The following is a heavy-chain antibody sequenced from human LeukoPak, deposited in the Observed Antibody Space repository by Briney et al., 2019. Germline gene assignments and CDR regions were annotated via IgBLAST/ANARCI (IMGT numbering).Heavy chain of an antibody. CDR2: FDPEDGET. CDR3: ATDRSRGFGFDY. V-gene: IGHV1-24*01. J-gene: IGHJ4*02. D-gene: IGHD3-16*01. Sequence: ASVKVSCKVSGYTLTELSMHWVRQAPGKGLEWMGGFDPEDGETIYAQKFQGRVTMTEDTSTDTAYMELGSLRSEDTAVYYCATDRSRGFGFDYWGQGTLVTVSS. CDR1: GYTLTELS.